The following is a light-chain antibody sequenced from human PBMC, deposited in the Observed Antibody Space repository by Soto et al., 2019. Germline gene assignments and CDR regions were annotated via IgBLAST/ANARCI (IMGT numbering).Light chain of an antibody. V-gene: IGKV3-15*01. CDR2: GAS. CDR3: QEYGMSRT. Sequence: EIVMTQSPATLSVSPGERATLSCRASQSVSSNLAWYQQKPGQAPRLLIYGASTRATGIPARFSGSGSGTGFTLTISRLEPEDFAVYYCQEYGMSRTFGQGTKVDIK. J-gene: IGKJ1*01. CDR1: QSVSSN.